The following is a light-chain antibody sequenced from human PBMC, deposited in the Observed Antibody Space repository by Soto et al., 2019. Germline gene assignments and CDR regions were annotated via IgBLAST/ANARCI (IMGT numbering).Light chain of an antibody. CDR2: EVS. CDR3: CSYAGSSTFNYV. J-gene: IGLJ1*01. Sequence: QAVQTQPAAGYRSPGQSITISCTGTSSDVGSYNLASWYQQHPGKAPKLMIYEVSKRPSGVSNRCSGSKSGNTASLTISGLQAEDEADYYCCSYAGSSTFNYVFGTGTKVTVL. CDR1: SSDVGSYNL. V-gene: IGLV2-23*02.